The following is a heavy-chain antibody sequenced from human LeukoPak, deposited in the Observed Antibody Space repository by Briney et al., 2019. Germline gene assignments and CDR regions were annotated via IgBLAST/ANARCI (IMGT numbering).Heavy chain of an antibody. Sequence: GGSLRLSCAASGSTFSTYAMTWVRQAPGKGLEWVSSISYSGGSTYYADSVKGRFTISRDNSRNTLYLQMNSLGAEDTAVYYCANALAAYYYDSSWGQGTLVTVSS. D-gene: IGHD3-22*01. V-gene: IGHV3-23*01. CDR3: ANALAAYYYDSS. J-gene: IGHJ4*02. CDR1: GSTFSTYA. CDR2: ISYSGGST.